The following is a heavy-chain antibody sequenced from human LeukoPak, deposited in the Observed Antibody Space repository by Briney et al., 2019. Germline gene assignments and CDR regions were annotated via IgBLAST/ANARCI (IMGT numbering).Heavy chain of an antibody. Sequence: GGSLRLSCAASGFTFSSYWMSWVRQAPGKGLEWVAIIKQDGSEKYYVDSVKGRFTISRDNAKNSLYLQMNSLRAEDTAIYYCARDYQYGYSTNWYHLAQIDYWGQGTLVTVSS. D-gene: IGHD2/OR15-2a*01. CDR2: IKQDGSEK. V-gene: IGHV3-7*01. CDR1: GFTFSSYW. J-gene: IGHJ4*02. CDR3: ARDYQYGYSTNWYHLAQIDY.